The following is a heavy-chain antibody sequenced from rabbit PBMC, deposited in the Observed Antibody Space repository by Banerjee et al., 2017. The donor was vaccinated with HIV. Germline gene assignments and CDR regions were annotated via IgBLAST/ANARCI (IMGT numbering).Heavy chain of an antibody. CDR1: GIDYSTYG. CDR3: ARGVYAGYADYGYVPYYFNL. CDR2: IYPDYGTT. D-gene: IGHD6-1*01. Sequence: QLVESGGGLVTLGGSLKLSCKASGIDYSTYGISWVRQAPGKGLEWIAYIYPDYGTTDYASWVNGRFTISLDNARSTVFLQMTSLTAADTATYFCARGVYAGYADYGYVPYYFNLWGQGTLVTVS. V-gene: IGHV1S7*01. J-gene: IGHJ4*01.